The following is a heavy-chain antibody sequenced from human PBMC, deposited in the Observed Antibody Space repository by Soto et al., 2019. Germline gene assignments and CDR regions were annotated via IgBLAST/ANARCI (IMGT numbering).Heavy chain of an antibody. CDR2: ISGGGGST. CDR3: AKVRSSYYYYYGMDV. CDR1: GFTFSTYA. V-gene: IGHV3-23*01. D-gene: IGHD6-13*01. J-gene: IGHJ6*02. Sequence: GGSLRLSCAASGFTFSTYAMSWVRQAPGKGLDWVSAISGGGGSTYYADSVKGRFTISRDNSKNTLYLQMNSLRAEDTAVYYCAKVRSSYYYYYGMDVWGQGTTVTAP.